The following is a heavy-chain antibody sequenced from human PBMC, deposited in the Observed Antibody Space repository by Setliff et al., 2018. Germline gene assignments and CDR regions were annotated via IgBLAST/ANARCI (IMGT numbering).Heavy chain of an antibody. J-gene: IGHJ5*02. D-gene: IGHD3-22*01. CDR1: GYSFTSYW. Sequence: PGESLKISCKGSGYSFTSYWIGWVRQMPGKGLEWMGIIYPGDSDTRYSPSFRGQVTISADKSISTAYLQWSSLKASGTAMYYCARYDSSGYYSPELWLDPWGQRTLVTVSS. V-gene: IGHV5-51*01. CDR3: ARYDSSGYYSPELWLDP. CDR2: IYPGDSDT.